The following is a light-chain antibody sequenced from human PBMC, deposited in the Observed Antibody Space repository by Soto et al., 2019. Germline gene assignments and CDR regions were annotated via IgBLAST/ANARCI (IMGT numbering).Light chain of an antibody. Sequence: DIVMTQSPDSLAVSLGERATINCKSSQSIFYSSNNKNFLAWYQQKPGQPPKLLIYWASTRESGVPDRFSGSESGTDFTLTISSLQAEDVAVYYCQQYDNTPPTFGGGTKVEIK. J-gene: IGKJ4*01. V-gene: IGKV4-1*01. CDR1: QSIFYSSNNKNF. CDR3: QQYDNTPPT. CDR2: WAS.